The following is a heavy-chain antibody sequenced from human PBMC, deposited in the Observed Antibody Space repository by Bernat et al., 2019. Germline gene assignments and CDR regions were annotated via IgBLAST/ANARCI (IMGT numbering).Heavy chain of an antibody. CDR1: GFTFSSYA. CDR3: AKLPTVKMRQKVNWYFDL. J-gene: IGHJ2*01. D-gene: IGHD4-17*01. V-gene: IGHV3-23*04. Sequence: EVQLVESGGGLVQPGGSLRLSCAASGFTFSSYAMSWVRQAPGKGLEWVSAISGSGGSTDYADSVKGRFTISRDNSKTTLYLQMNSLRAEDTAVYYCAKLPTVKMRQKVNWYFDLWGRGTLVTVSS. CDR2: ISGSGGST.